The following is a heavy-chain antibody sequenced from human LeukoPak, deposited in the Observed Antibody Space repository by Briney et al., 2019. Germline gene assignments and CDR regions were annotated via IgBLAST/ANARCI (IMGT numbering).Heavy chain of an antibody. D-gene: IGHD4-17*01. CDR2: INPNSGGT. Sequence: ASVPVSCKASGYTFTGYYMHWVRQAPGQGLEWMGWINPNSGGTNYAQKFQGRVTMTRDTSITTAYMELSRLRSDDTAVYYCAGLMTTATNFDYWGQGTLVTVSS. J-gene: IGHJ4*02. V-gene: IGHV1-2*02. CDR3: AGLMTTATNFDY. CDR1: GYTFTGYY.